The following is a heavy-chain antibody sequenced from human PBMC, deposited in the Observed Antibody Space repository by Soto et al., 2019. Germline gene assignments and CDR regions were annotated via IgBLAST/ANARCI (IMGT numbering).Heavy chain of an antibody. D-gene: IGHD3-16*01. CDR3: TREASTWGFAFDL. J-gene: IGHJ3*01. V-gene: IGHV3-23*01. CDR1: GYTFRNYA. Sequence: EVQLLESGGGLVQPGGSLRLSCAASGYTFRNYAMSWVRQAPGKGLQWVSTIFGSGAPTHYADSVKGRFAISRDNSNNTLFLQMNSLKDEDTAVYYCTREASTWGFAFDLWGQGTRGAVSS. CDR2: IFGSGAPT.